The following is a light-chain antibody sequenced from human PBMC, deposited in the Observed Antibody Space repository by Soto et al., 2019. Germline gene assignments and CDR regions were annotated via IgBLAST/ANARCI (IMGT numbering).Light chain of an antibody. CDR1: SSNIGAGYD. V-gene: IGLV1-40*01. J-gene: IGLJ2*01. CDR3: QSYDSSHVV. CDR2: GNS. Sequence: QSVLTQPPSVSGAPGQRVTISCTGSSSNIGAGYDVHWYQQLPGTAPKLLIYGNSNRPSGVPDRFSGSKSGTSASLAITGLQAEDEADYFCQSYDSSHVVFCGGTKVTVL.